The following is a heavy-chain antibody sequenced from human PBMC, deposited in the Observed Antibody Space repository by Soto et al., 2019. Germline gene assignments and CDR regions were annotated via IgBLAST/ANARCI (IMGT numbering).Heavy chain of an antibody. CDR3: ARGPGYYEFDY. CDR2: INPNNGDT. CDR1: GFPFTGHY. D-gene: IGHD3-22*01. Sequence: GASVKVSCKAFGFPFTGHYLHWVRQAPAQRPEWMGWINPNNGDTIYAQKFQGRVTMTRDTSISTACMELSRLRSDDTAVYYCARGPGYYEFDYWGQGTLVTVSS. V-gene: IGHV1-2*02. J-gene: IGHJ4*02.